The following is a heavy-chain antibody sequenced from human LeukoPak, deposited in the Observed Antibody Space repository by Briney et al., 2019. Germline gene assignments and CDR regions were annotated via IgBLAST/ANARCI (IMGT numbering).Heavy chain of an antibody. CDR1: GGTFSSYA. D-gene: IGHD3-9*01. CDR2: IHPDSGGT. V-gene: IGHV1-2*02. Sequence: ASVKVSCKASGGTFSSYAISWVRQAPGQGLEWMGWIHPDSGGTNYAKKFQDRATMTRDTSITTAYMELSSLRSEDTAVYYCARDSELRYFDWSWAGAFDIWGQGTMVTVSS. CDR3: ARDSELRYFDWSWAGAFDI. J-gene: IGHJ3*02.